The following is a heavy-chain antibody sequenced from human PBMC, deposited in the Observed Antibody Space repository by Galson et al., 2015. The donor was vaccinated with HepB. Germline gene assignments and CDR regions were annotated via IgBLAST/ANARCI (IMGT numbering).Heavy chain of an antibody. J-gene: IGHJ6*02. CDR1: GGSISRSTYY. CDR2: ISYSGNT. Sequence: CTVSGGSISRSTYYWGWIRQPPGKGLEWIGSISYSGNTYYNPSLKSRVNITLDTSTNQFSLKLSSLTAADTATYYCAAYFYDTSGYYFYYYHDMDVWGQGTTVTVSS. D-gene: IGHD3-22*01. V-gene: IGHV4-39*07. CDR3: AAYFYDTSGYYFYYYHDMDV.